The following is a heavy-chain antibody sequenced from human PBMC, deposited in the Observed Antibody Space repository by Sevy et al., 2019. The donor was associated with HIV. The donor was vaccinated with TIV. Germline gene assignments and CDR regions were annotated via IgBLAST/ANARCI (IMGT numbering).Heavy chain of an antibody. J-gene: IGHJ4*01. CDR3: ARAYCSGGRCYSLAY. CDR2: ISPHNGDT. Sequence: ASVKVSCKISGYTFSSYRITWVRQAPGQGLECMGWISPHNGDTNYAQNLQGRVTMITDTSTTTAYMELRNLRSDDTAVYYCARAYCSGGRCYSLAYWGQGTLVTVSS. CDR1: GYTFSSYR. V-gene: IGHV1-18*01. D-gene: IGHD2-15*01.